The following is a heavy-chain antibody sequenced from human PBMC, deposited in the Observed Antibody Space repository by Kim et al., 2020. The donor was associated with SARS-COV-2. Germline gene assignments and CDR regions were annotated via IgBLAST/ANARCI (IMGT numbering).Heavy chain of an antibody. CDR3: ARDDRSGWYYFDY. J-gene: IGHJ4*02. D-gene: IGHD6-19*01. V-gene: IGHV3-7*01. Sequence: YMDSGKGRFTISRESAMNSLYLQMNSLRAGDTAVYYGARDDRSGWYYFDYWGQGTLVTVSS.